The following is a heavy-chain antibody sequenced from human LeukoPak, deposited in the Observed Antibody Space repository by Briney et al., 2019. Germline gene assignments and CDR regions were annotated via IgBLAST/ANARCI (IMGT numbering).Heavy chain of an antibody. CDR2: ISGSGGNT. J-gene: IGHJ3*02. V-gene: IGHV3-23*01. Sequence: PGGSLRLSCAASGFTFSSYAMSWVRQAPGKGLEWVSAISGSGGNTYYADSVKGRFTISRDNSKNTLYLQMNSLRAEDTAVYYCARAGIVGAYAFDIWGQGTVVTVSS. CDR3: ARAGIVGAYAFDI. CDR1: GFTFSSYA. D-gene: IGHD1-26*01.